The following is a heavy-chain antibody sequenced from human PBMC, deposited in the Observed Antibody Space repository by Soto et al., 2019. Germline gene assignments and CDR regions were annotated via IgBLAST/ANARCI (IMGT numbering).Heavy chain of an antibody. J-gene: IGHJ4*02. V-gene: IGHV3-23*01. D-gene: IGHD4-17*01. CDR3: AQEGPTADTSKSLDY. Sequence: EVQLLESGGGLVQPGGSLRLSCAASGFTFSNYAMAWVRQAPGKGLEWVSSISGSGRSTYHADSVTVRFTISRDNSKNTLYLQMNSLRVEDTALYYCAQEGPTADTSKSLDYWGQGTVVTVSS. CDR2: ISGSGRST. CDR1: GFTFSNYA.